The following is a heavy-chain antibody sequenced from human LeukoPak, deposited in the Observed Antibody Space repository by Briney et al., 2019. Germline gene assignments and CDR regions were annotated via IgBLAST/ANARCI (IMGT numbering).Heavy chain of an antibody. Sequence: ASVKVSCKASGYTSTSYGISWVRQAPGQGLEWMGRISAYNGNTNYAQKLQGRVTMTTDTSTSTAYMELRSLRSDDTAVYYCARDSSIAVAGTGDYWGQGTLVTVSS. J-gene: IGHJ4*02. V-gene: IGHV1-18*04. D-gene: IGHD6-19*01. CDR3: ARDSSIAVAGTGDY. CDR1: GYTSTSYG. CDR2: ISAYNGNT.